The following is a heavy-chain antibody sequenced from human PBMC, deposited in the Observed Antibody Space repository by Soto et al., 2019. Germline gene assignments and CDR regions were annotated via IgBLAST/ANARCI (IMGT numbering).Heavy chain of an antibody. D-gene: IGHD3-3*01. CDR2: MNPNSGNT. Sequence: ASVKVSCKASGYTFTGYDINWVRQATGQGLEWMGWMNPNSGNTGYAQKFQGRVTMTRNTSISTAYMELSSPRSEDTAVYYCARGGTRGRFLEWLLEHYYMDVWGKGTTVTVSS. CDR3: ARGGTRGRFLEWLLEHYYMDV. J-gene: IGHJ6*03. CDR1: GYTFTGYD. V-gene: IGHV1-8*01.